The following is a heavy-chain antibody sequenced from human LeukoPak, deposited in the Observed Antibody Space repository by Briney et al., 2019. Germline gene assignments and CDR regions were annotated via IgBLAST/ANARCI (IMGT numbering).Heavy chain of an antibody. D-gene: IGHD1-7*01. J-gene: IGHJ4*02. V-gene: IGHV4-59*01. CDR2: IYYSGST. Sequence: PSETLSLTCTVSGGSISSYYWSWIRQPPGKGLEWIGYIYYSGSTNYNPSFKSRVTISVDTSKNQFSLKLNSVTAADTAVYYCARGGWELFDYWGQGTLVTVSS. CDR3: ARGGWELFDY. CDR1: GGSISSYY.